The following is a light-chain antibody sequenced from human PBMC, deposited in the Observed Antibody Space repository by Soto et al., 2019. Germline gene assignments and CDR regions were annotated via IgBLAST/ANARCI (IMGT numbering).Light chain of an antibody. J-gene: IGKJ1*01. Sequence: DIRMTQSPSSLSASVGDRVTITCRASQSIDTHLNWYQQHPGKAPNALIYEASNLQSGVPSRFSGSGSGTDFTLTISGLQPDDSATYYCHQTYSPPDTFGQGTRWIS. V-gene: IGKV1-39*01. CDR2: EAS. CDR3: HQTYSPPDT. CDR1: QSIDTH.